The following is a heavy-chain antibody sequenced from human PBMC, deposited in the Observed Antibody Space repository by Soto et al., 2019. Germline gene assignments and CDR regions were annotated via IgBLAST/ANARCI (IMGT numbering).Heavy chain of an antibody. D-gene: IGHD2-2*02. CDR1: GFTFGDYA. CDR2: IRSKAYGGTT. J-gene: IGHJ6*02. CDR3: TRDCSSTSCYKRGVDYYYYGMDV. V-gene: IGHV3-49*04. Sequence: RLSCTASGFTFGDYAMSWVRQAPGKGLEWVGFIRSKAYGGTTEYAASVKGRFTISRDDSKSIAYLQMNSLKTEDTAVYYCTRDCSSTSCYKRGVDYYYYGMDVWGQGTTVTVSS.